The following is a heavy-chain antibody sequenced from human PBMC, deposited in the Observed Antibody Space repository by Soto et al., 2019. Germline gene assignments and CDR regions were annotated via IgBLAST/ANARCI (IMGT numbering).Heavy chain of an antibody. CDR3: ARVVRNYGSGSFQERENWFDP. V-gene: IGHV4-31*03. Sequence: SETLSLTCTVSGGSISSGGYYWSWIRQHPGKGLEWIGYIYYSGSTYYNPSLKSRVTISVDTSKNQFSLKLSSVTAADTAVYYCARVVRNYGSGSFQERENWFDPWGQGTLVTVSS. CDR2: IYYSGST. D-gene: IGHD3-10*01. CDR1: GGSISSGGYY. J-gene: IGHJ5*02.